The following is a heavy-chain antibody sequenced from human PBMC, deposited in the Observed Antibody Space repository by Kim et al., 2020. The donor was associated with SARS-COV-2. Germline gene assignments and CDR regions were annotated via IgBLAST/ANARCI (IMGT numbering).Heavy chain of an antibody. V-gene: IGHV4-39*05. CDR1: GGSISSSSYY. CDR2: IYYSGST. D-gene: IGHD5-12*01. CDR3: AGETVEMATITYYYYG. J-gene: IGHJ6*01. Sequence: SETPSLTCTVSGGSISSSSYYWGWIRQPPGKGLEWIGSIYYSGSTYYNPSLKSRVTISVDTSKNQFSLKLSSVTAADTAVYYCAGETVEMATITYYYYG.